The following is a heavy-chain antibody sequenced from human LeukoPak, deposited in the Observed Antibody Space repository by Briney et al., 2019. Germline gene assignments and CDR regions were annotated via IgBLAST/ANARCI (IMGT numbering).Heavy chain of an antibody. D-gene: IGHD3-3*01. J-gene: IGHJ4*02. CDR3: ASSIADYDFWSGYSSY. CDR1: GFTFSSYS. Sequence: PGGSLRLSCAASGFTFSSYSMNWVRQAPGKGLEWVSSISSSSSYIYYADSVKGRFTISRDNAKNSPYLQMNSLRAEDTAVYYCASSIADYDFWSGYSSYWGQGTLVTVSS. V-gene: IGHV3-21*01. CDR2: ISSSSSYI.